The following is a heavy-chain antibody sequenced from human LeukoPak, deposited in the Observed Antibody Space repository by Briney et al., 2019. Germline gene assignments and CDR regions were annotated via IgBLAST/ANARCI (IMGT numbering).Heavy chain of an antibody. J-gene: IGHJ4*02. CDR3: AKDLLAVTAPKAYFDF. CDR2: ISYDGSEK. CDR1: GFIFSSSG. Sequence: PGRSLRLSCTVSGFIFSSSGIHWVRQAPGKGLVWVAGISYDGSEKYYAESVKGRFTISRDYSKTTVYLQMNSLEIEDTAVYYCAKDLLAVTAPKAYFDFWGQGALVTVSS. V-gene: IGHV3-30*18. D-gene: IGHD2-21*02.